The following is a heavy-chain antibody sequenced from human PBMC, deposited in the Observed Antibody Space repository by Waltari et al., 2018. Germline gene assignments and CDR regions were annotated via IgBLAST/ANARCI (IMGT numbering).Heavy chain of an antibody. V-gene: IGHV3-72*01. CDR2: TRNKANSYTT. CDR1: GFTFSDHY. Sequence: EVQLVESGGGLVQPGGSLRLSCAESGFTFSDHYMDWVRQAPGKGLEWVGRTRNKANSYTTEYAASVKGRFTVSRDESRDSLYLQMTSLKTEDTAVYYCARGYHSFDVWGQGTMVTVSS. CDR3: ARGYHSFDV. D-gene: IGHD1-20*01. J-gene: IGHJ3*01.